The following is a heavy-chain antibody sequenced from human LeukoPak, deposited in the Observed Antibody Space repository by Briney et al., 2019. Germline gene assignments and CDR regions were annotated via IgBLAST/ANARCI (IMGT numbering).Heavy chain of an antibody. V-gene: IGHV1-2*02. D-gene: IGHD2-2*01. CDR3: ARDPAIVVVPAAIPYYYYYYMDV. Sequence: ASVRVSCTASGYTFTGYYMHWVRQAPGQGLEWMGWINPNSGGTNYAQTFQGRVTMTRDTSISTAYMELSRLRSEDTAVYYCARDPAIVVVPAAIPYYYYYYMDVWGKGTTVTVSS. CDR2: INPNSGGT. CDR1: GYTFTGYY. J-gene: IGHJ6*03.